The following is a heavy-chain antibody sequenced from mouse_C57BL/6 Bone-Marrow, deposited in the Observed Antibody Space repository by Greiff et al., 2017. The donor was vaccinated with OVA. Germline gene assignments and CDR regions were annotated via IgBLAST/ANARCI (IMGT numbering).Heavy chain of an antibody. Sequence: DVHLVESGPGLVKPSQYLSLTCSVTGYSITSGYYWNWIRQFPGNKLEWMGYISYDGSNNYNPSLKNRISITRDTSKNQFFLKLNSVTTEDTATYYCARGDSGYGYYYAMDYWGQGTSVTVSS. J-gene: IGHJ4*01. CDR3: ARGDSGYGYYYAMDY. CDR2: ISYDGSN. D-gene: IGHD3-2*02. CDR1: GYSITSGYY. V-gene: IGHV3-6*01.